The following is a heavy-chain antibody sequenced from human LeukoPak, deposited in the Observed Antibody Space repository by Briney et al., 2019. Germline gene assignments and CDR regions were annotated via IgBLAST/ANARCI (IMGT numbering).Heavy chain of an antibody. V-gene: IGHV3-64*01. CDR2: ISSNGGST. Sequence: GGSLRLSCAASGFTFSSYAIHWVRQAPGKGLEYVSAISSNGGSTYYANSVKGRFTISRDNSKNTLYLQMGSLRAEDMAVYYCARALWDYDSSGYYPDAFDIWGQGTMVTVSS. CDR3: ARALWDYDSSGYYPDAFDI. D-gene: IGHD3-22*01. CDR1: GFTFSSYA. J-gene: IGHJ3*02.